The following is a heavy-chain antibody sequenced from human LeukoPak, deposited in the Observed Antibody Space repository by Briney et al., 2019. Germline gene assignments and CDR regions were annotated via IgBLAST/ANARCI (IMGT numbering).Heavy chain of an antibody. CDR1: GDSVSSNSAA. V-gene: IGHV6-1*01. D-gene: IGHD3-22*01. J-gene: IGHJ4*02. CDR3: ARDAQSYYYDSSGYYHNAGFDY. Sequence: SQTLSLTCAISGDSVSSNSAAWNWLRQSPSRGLEWLGGTYYRSKPYNDYAVSVKSRITINPDTSKNQFSLQLNSVTPEDTAVYYCARDAQSYYYDSSGYYHNAGFDYWGQGTLVTVSS. CDR2: TYYRSKPYN.